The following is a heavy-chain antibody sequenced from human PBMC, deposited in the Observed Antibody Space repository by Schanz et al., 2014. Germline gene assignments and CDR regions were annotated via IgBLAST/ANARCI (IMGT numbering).Heavy chain of an antibody. V-gene: IGHV3-11*03. CDR3: ARIGGSVFDY. D-gene: IGHD3-10*01. CDR1: GFSFSDYY. J-gene: IGHJ4*02. CDR2: INTGSNYI. Sequence: QVHLLESGGGLVEPGGSLRLSCAASGFSFSDYYMSWIRQAPGKGLEWISFINTGSNYINYADSVKGRFTISRDNTKNALVHQLNSLRADDTAVYYCARIGGSVFDYWAQGTLVTVSS.